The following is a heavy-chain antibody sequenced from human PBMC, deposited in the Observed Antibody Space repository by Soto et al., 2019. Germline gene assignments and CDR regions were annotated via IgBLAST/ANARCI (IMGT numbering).Heavy chain of an antibody. D-gene: IGHD2-8*01. V-gene: IGHV1-3*01. CDR3: SNDRWITTYGMVV. CDR2: IDAGSGNT. Sequence: SVKVSCKASGYTFTSYAIHWVRQAPGQRLERMGWIDAGSGNTKYSQKFQGRVTITRDTSASTAYMELSSLRSEDTAVYYCSNDRWITTYGMVVLRQATPVSV. CDR1: GYTFTSYA. J-gene: IGHJ6*02.